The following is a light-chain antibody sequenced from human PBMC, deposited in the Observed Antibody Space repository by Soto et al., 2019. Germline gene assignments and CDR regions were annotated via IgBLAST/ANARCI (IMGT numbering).Light chain of an antibody. CDR1: QPISTY. J-gene: IGKJ4*01. V-gene: IGKV1-12*01. Sequence: DIQMTQSPSSVSASVGDRVTITCRASQPISTYLAWFQQKPGKAPRLLIYAASTLQSGFPSRFSGSGSGTDFTLTISSLQPEDCATYYCQQANFNPLTFGGGTKVEIK. CDR2: AAS. CDR3: QQANFNPLT.